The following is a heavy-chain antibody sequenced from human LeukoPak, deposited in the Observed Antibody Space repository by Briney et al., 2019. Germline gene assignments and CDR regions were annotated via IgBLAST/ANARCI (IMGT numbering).Heavy chain of an antibody. CDR2: ISAYNGNT. CDR1: GYTFTSYG. V-gene: IGHV1-18*01. Sequence: ASVKVSCKASGYTFTSYGISWVRQAPGQGLEWMGWISAYNGNTNYAQKLQGRVTMTRDTSTSTVYMELSSLRSEDTAVYYCARYGSGSYLDYWGQGTLVTVSS. CDR3: ARYGSGSYLDY. D-gene: IGHD3-10*01. J-gene: IGHJ4*02.